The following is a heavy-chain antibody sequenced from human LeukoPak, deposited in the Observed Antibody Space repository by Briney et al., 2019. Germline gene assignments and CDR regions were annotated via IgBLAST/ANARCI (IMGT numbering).Heavy chain of an antibody. CDR2: MNPDRGNT. D-gene: IGHD3-16*01. V-gene: IGHV1-8*03. CDR1: GYTFSTYD. J-gene: IGHJ4*02. CDR3: ARGGVRGYKYGLDYFNY. Sequence: GPSVKVSCKASGYTFSTYDINWVRQATGQGLEWMGWMNPDRGNTGYAQKFQGRVTITRNTSISTVYMELSSLRSEDTAVYYCARGGVRGYKYGLDYFNYWGQGTPVTVSS.